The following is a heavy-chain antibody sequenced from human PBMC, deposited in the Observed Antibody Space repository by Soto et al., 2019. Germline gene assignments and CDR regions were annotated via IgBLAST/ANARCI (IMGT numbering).Heavy chain of an antibody. J-gene: IGHJ6*04. D-gene: IGHD3-3*01. CDR3: TTAPITIFGVVPDV. V-gene: IGHV3-15*01. CDR1: GVTFSNAW. Sequence: PGGSLRLSCAASGVTFSNAWMSWVRQAPGKGLEWVGRIKSKTDGGTTDYAAPVKGRFTISRDDSKNTLYLQMNSLKTEDTAVYYCTTAPITIFGVVPDVWGKGTTVTVSS. CDR2: IKSKTDGGTT.